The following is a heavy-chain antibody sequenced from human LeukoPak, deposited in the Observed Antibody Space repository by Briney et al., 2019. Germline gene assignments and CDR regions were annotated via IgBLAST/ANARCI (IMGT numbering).Heavy chain of an antibody. J-gene: IGHJ4*02. D-gene: IGHD2-2*02. V-gene: IGHV3-49*04. Sequence: GGSLRLSCKGSGFTFGDYAMTWVRQAPGKGLEWVGFIRSKAYGGTTEYAASVKGRFTISRDDSKSIAYLQMNSLKTEDTAVYYCTTAGDCSSTSCYKSFDYWGQGTLVTVSS. CDR1: GFTFGDYA. CDR3: TTAGDCSSTSCYKSFDY. CDR2: IRSKAYGGTT.